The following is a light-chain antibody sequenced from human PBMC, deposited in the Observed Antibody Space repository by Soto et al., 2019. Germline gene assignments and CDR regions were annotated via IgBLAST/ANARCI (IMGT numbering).Light chain of an antibody. CDR2: DAS. CDR1: QSVFNH. V-gene: IGKV1-39*01. Sequence: DVQMTQSPSSLSASVGDSVTITCRASQSVFNHLSWFQQSPGKGPKLLIYDASSLHAGVPSRFSGSGYRTDFTLTISTVQPEDSAIYYCHQSSSTPLTFGGGTRVELK. CDR3: HQSSSTPLT. J-gene: IGKJ4*01.